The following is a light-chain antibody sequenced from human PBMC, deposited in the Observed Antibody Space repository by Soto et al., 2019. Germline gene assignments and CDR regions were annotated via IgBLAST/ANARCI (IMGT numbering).Light chain of an antibody. Sequence: EIVLTQSPATLSLSPGERATLSCRASQSVSSYLAWYQQKPGQAPRLLMFRTSTSATGFPARFSGSGSGTEFNLTISNRLDAEDGVDYYWQQNNSPPRTFGGGTKVDNK. V-gene: IGKV3-15*01. CDR3: WQQNNSPPRT. CDR1: QSVSSY. J-gene: IGKJ4*01. CDR2: RTS.